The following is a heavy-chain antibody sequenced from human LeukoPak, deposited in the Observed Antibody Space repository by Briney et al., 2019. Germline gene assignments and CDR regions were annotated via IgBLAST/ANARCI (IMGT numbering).Heavy chain of an antibody. D-gene: IGHD2-2*01. CDR2: IYTSGST. J-gene: IGHJ5*02. Sequence: SQTLSLTCTVSGGSISSGSYYWSWIRQPAGKGLEWTGRIYTSGSTNYNPSLKSRVTISIDTSKNQFSLKLSSVTAADTAVYYCAREKYQLLKWFDPWGQGTLVTVSS. V-gene: IGHV4-61*02. CDR1: GGSISSGSYY. CDR3: AREKYQLLKWFDP.